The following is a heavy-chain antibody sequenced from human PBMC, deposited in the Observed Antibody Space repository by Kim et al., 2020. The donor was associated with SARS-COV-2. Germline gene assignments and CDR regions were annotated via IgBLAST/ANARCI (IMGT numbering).Heavy chain of an antibody. D-gene: IGHD5-12*01. CDR1: GFSISRNY. CDR3: ARSGGYSYYGMDL. J-gene: IGHJ6*02. CDR2: IYSGGST. V-gene: IGHV3-53*01. Sequence: GGSLRLSCAASGFSISRNYMNWVRQAPGEGLEWVSVIYSGGSTLYADSAKGRFTVSRDISKSTAYLQMNSLRADDTAAYYCARSGGYSYYGMDLWGQGTT.